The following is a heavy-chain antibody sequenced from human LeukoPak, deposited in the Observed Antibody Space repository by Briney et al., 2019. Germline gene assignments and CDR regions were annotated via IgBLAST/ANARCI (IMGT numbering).Heavy chain of an antibody. CDR1: GYNFRAYY. CDR3: GRGVRPFAP. Sequence: ASVKVSCKASGYNFRAYYIHWVRQAPGQGLEWLGYIRPMTGDTNYAQKFQDRVTFSMDTSTATAYMELRSLRSDDTAFYYCGRGVRPFAPWARETLVTVSS. V-gene: IGHV1-2*02. J-gene: IGHJ5*02. CDR2: IRPMTGDT.